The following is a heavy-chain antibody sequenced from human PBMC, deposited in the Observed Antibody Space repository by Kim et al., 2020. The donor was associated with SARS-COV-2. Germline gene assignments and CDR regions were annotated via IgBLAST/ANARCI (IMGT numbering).Heavy chain of an antibody. Sequence: SETLSLTCSVSRGSISKSRYYWGWIRQPPGKGLEWIGSIYYGGSTYYKSSFKGRVSISIDTPRNHFSLKLSSVTAAATAAYYCATFPGGYYSDSSGYYVDYWGQGMLVTVSS. CDR1: RGSISKSRYY. CDR2: IYYGGST. J-gene: IGHJ4*01. D-gene: IGHD3-22*01. CDR3: ATFPGGYYSDSSGYYVDY. V-gene: IGHV4-39*02.